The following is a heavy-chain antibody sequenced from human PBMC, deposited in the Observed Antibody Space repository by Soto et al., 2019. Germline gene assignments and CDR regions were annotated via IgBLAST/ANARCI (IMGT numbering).Heavy chain of an antibody. D-gene: IGHD2-8*01. CDR2: IIPIFGTA. CDR1: GGTFSSYA. V-gene: IGHV1-69*06. CDR3: ARPRHAGYCTNGVCYMVKENYYYGMDL. J-gene: IGHJ6*02. Sequence: SVKVSCKASGGTFSSYAISWVRQAPGQGLEWMGGIIPIFGTANYAQKFQGRVTITADKSTSTAYLELSSLSSEDTAVYSCARPRHAGYCTNGVCYMVKENYYYGMDLWGQGTTVTVSS.